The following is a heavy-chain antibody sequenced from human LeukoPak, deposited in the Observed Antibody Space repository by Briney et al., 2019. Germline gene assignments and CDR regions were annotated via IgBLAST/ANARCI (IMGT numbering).Heavy chain of an antibody. CDR1: GGSISSYY. V-gene: IGHV4-59*01. J-gene: IGHJ6*02. CDR3: ARDLWSGYFSGMDV. Sequence: PSETLSLTCTVSGGSISSYYWSWIRQPPGKGLEWIGYIYYSGSTNYNPSLKSRVTISVDTSKNQFSLKLSSVTAADTAVYYCARDLWSGYFSGMDVWGQGTTVTVSS. CDR2: IYYSGST. D-gene: IGHD3-3*01.